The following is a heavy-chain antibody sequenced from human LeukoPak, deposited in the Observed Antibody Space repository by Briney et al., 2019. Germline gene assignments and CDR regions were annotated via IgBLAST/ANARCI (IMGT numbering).Heavy chain of an antibody. CDR1: GFTFSSYA. Sequence: GRSLRLSCAASGFTFSSYALHWVRQAPGKGLEWVAFISYDGSNRYYADSVKGRFTISRDNSKNTLYLQTNSLRAEDTAVYYCATGAEYKLWGRRIAASNYWGQGTLVSVSS. V-gene: IGHV3-30*04. CDR3: ATGAEYKLWGRRIAASNY. CDR2: ISYDGSNR. J-gene: IGHJ4*02. D-gene: IGHD6-13*01.